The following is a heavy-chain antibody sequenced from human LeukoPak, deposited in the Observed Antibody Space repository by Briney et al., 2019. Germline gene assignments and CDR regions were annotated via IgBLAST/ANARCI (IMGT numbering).Heavy chain of an antibody. V-gene: IGHV3-21*04. CDR1: GFAFSSYS. D-gene: IGHD3-22*01. CDR3: ASPRLAAYYYDSSGYYSGY. CDR2: ISSSSSYI. J-gene: IGHJ4*02. Sequence: GGSLRLSCAASGFAFSSYSMNWVRQAPGKGLEWVSSISSSSSYIYYADSVKGRFTISRDNAKNSLYLQMNSLRAEDTAVYYCASPRLAAYYYDSSGYYSGYWGQGTLVTVSS.